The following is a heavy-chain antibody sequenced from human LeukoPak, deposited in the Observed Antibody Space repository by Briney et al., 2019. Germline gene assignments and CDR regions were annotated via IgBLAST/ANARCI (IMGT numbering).Heavy chain of an antibody. V-gene: IGHV3-23*01. Sequence: GVSLGLSCAASGFAFSSYPMTWVRQAPGKGLEWVSTIGSSNGDTHYADSVKGRFTISRDNSKNTLYLQMNSLRAEDTAVYYCAKYYSTSGSSGGRVFDYWGQGTLVTVSS. D-gene: IGHD3-10*01. CDR3: AKYYSTSGSSGGRVFDY. CDR2: IGSSNGDT. J-gene: IGHJ4*02. CDR1: GFAFSSYP.